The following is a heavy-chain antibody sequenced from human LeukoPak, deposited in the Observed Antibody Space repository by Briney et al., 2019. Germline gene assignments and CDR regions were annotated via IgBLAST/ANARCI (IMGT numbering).Heavy chain of an antibody. CDR3: ARGRWLVNY. CDR1: GGSISTYY. Sequence: SETLSLTCTVSGGSISTYYWSWIRQPVGKGLEWIGYIYYNESTNYNPSVKSRVTIPADTSKNQFSLKLRSVTAADTAVYYCARGRWLVNYWGQGTLVTVSS. D-gene: IGHD6-19*01. V-gene: IGHV4-59*01. J-gene: IGHJ4*02. CDR2: IYYNEST.